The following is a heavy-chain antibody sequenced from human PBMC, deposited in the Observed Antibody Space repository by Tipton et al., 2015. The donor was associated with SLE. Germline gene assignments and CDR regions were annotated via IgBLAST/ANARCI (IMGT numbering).Heavy chain of an antibody. D-gene: IGHD3-3*01. V-gene: IGHV4-34*01. Sequence: GLVKPSETLSLTCAVYGGSFSGYYWSWIRQPPGKGLEWIGEINHSGSTNYNPSLKSRVTISVDTSKNQFSLKLSSVTAADTAVYYCARLTIFGVVIIGNYYYMDVWGKGTTVTVSS. J-gene: IGHJ6*03. CDR1: GGSFSGYY. CDR2: INHSGST. CDR3: ARLTIFGVVIIGNYYYMDV.